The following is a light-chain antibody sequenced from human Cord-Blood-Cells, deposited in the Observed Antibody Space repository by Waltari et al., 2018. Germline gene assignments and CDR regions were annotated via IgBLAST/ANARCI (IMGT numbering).Light chain of an antibody. J-gene: IGLJ1*01. V-gene: IGLV2-14*01. Sequence: QSALTQPASVSGSPGQSITISCTGTSSDVGGYNYVSWYQQPPGKAPKLMIYEVSKRPSGVSNRFSGSKSGNTASLTISGLQAEDEADYYCSSYTSSSNYVFGTGTKVTVL. CDR2: EVS. CDR3: SSYTSSSNYV. CDR1: SSDVGGYNY.